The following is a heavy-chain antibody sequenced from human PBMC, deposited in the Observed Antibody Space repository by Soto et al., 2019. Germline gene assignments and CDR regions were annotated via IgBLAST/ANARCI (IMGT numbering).Heavy chain of an antibody. J-gene: IGHJ4*02. D-gene: IGHD3-3*01. CDR3: AREYDLATHAPDD. Sequence: PGESLKISCKGSGYSFTSYWISCVRQMPGKGLEWMGRIDPSDSYTNYSPSFQGHVTISAEKSISTAYLQWSSLKASDTAMYYCAREYDLATHAPDDWGPGTLVTVSS. V-gene: IGHV5-10-1*01. CDR2: IDPSDSYT. CDR1: GYSFTSYW.